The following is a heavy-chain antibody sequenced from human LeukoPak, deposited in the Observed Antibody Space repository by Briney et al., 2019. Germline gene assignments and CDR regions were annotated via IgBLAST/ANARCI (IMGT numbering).Heavy chain of an antibody. CDR1: GFTFSSYG. Sequence: PVRSLRLSCAASGFTFSSYGMHWVRQAPGKGLEWVAVISYDGSNKYYADSVKGRFTISRDNSKNTLYLQMNSLRAEDTAVYYCAKDPYSYGLNYFDYWGQGTLVTVSS. V-gene: IGHV3-30*18. D-gene: IGHD5-18*01. J-gene: IGHJ4*02. CDR2: ISYDGSNK. CDR3: AKDPYSYGLNYFDY.